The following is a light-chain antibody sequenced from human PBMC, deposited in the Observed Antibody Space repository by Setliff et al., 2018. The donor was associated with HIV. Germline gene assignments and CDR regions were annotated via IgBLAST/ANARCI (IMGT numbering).Light chain of an antibody. J-gene: IGLJ1*01. CDR2: EVN. Sequence: QSALAQPASVSGSPGQSITISCTGNSSDVGTYDLVSWCQQHPGKAPQLTIFEVNKRPSGVSDRFSGSKSGNTASLTISGLQADDEADYYCSSYAGADAFEVFGTGTKVTVL. CDR3: SSYAGADAFEV. CDR1: SSDVGTYDL. V-gene: IGLV2-23*02.